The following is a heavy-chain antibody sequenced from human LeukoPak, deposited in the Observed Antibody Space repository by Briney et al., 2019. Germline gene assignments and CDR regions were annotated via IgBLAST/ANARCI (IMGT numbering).Heavy chain of an antibody. Sequence: SETLSLTCTASGDSISSYSWNWIRQPPGKGLEWIGYISYSGSTNYNPSLKSRVTISLDTSKNQFSLKLSSVTAADTAVYFCARRGFFDYWAREPWSPSPQ. CDR3: ARRGFFDY. CDR1: GDSISSYS. J-gene: IGHJ4*02. CDR2: ISYSGST. V-gene: IGHV4-59*08.